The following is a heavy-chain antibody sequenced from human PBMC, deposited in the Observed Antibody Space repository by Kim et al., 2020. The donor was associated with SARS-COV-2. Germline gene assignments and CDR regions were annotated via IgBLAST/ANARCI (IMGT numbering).Heavy chain of an antibody. V-gene: IGHV3-7*03. J-gene: IGHJ4*02. D-gene: IGHD6-13*01. CDR2: IKQDGSEK. CDR3: ARDRSFGWAAAGTSVDY. Sequence: GGSLRLSCAASGFTFSSYWMSWVRQAPGKGLEWVANIKQDGSEKYYVDSVKGRFTISRDNAKNSLYLQMNSLRAEDTAVYYCARDRSFGWAAAGTSVDYWGQGTLVTVSS. CDR1: GFTFSSYW.